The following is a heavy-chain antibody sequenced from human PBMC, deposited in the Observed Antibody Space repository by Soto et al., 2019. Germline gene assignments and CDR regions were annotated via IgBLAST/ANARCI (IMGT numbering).Heavy chain of an antibody. CDR1: GFTFSSYS. CDR3: ARVGSVDGDYSLGAFDI. V-gene: IGHV3-21*01. D-gene: IGHD4-17*01. Sequence: EVQLVESGGGLVKPGGSLRLSCAASGFTFSSYSMNWVRQAPGKGLEWVSSISSSSSYIYYADSVKGRFTISRDNAKNSLYLQMNSLRAEDTAVYYCARVGSVDGDYSLGAFDIWGQGTMVTVSS. J-gene: IGHJ3*02. CDR2: ISSSSSYI.